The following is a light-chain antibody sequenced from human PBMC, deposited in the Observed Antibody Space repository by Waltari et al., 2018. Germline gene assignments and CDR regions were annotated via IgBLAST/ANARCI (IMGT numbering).Light chain of an antibody. V-gene: IGKV2-28*01. CDR3: MQALEAPLT. Sequence: IVMTQSPLSLPVTLGEPASIPSRSSQSLLSSYGYIYLDWYLQKPGQSPQLLLYSASNRASGVSDRFSGSGSGTDLTLKISRVEAEDVGVYYCMQALEAPLTFGGGTKVEIK. CDR1: QSLLSSYGYIY. J-gene: IGKJ4*01. CDR2: SAS.